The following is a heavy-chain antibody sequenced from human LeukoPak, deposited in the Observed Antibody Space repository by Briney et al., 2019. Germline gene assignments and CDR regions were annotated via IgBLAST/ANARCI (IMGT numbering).Heavy chain of an antibody. V-gene: IGHV4-61*02. CDR2: INTSGST. J-gene: IGHJ5*02. Sequence: SETLSLACTVSGGSISSSSYYWSWIRQPAGKGLEWIGRINTSGSTNYSPSLKSRVTISLDTSKNQFSLKLSSVTAADTAVYYCAKGAGPPWFDPWGQGTVVTVSS. CDR3: AKGAGPPWFDP. CDR1: GGSISSSSYY. D-gene: IGHD6-19*01.